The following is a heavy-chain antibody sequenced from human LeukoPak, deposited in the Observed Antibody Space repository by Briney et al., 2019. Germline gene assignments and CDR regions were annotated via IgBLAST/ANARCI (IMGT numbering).Heavy chain of an antibody. CDR2: ISSTSSYM. D-gene: IGHD5-12*01. Sequence: GGSLRLSCAASGFTFNTYSMNWVRQAPGKGLEWVSSISSTSSYMSHADAVKGRFTISRDNAKSSLFLQMNSLRVEDTAVYYCVRGSGGYDPLDFDSWGQGTLVTVSS. J-gene: IGHJ4*02. CDR1: GFTFNTYS. V-gene: IGHV3-21*01. CDR3: VRGSGGYDPLDFDS.